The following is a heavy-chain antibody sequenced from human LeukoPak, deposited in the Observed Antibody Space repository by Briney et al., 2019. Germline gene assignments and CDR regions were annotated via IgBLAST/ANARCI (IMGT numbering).Heavy chain of an antibody. Sequence: SETLPLTCTVSGGSISSSSYYWGWIRQPPGKGLERIGSIYYSGSTYYNPSLKSRVTISVDTSKNQFSLKLSSVTAADTAVYYCARARVLRYFDWSGPHFDYWGQGTLVTVSS. CDR3: ARARVLRYFDWSGPHFDY. CDR2: IYYSGST. V-gene: IGHV4-39*07. D-gene: IGHD3-9*01. J-gene: IGHJ4*02. CDR1: GGSISSSSYY.